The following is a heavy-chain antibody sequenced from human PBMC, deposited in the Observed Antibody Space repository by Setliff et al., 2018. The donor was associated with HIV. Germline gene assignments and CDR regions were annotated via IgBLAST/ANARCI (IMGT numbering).Heavy chain of an antibody. Sequence: PGGSLRLSCVASDFTFRDYGMAWVRQGPGKGLEWVAGVSNSGSEVYYADSVKGRFTISRDTAKNSLYLQMNSLRAEDTAVYYCARYARVPQFWGQGTLVTVSS. V-gene: IGHV3-21*04. J-gene: IGHJ4*02. CDR1: DFTFRDYG. CDR3: ARYARVPQF. D-gene: IGHD1-1*01. CDR2: VSNSGSEV.